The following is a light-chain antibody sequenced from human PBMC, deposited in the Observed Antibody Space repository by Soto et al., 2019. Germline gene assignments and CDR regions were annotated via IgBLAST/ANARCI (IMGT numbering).Light chain of an antibody. CDR2: GAS. Sequence: EIVLTQSPGTLSLSPGERATLSCRASQSVSSSYLAWYQQKPGQAPRLLIYGASSRATGIPDRFSGSGSGTDFTLTITRLEPEDVAVYYCQQYGSSLWTFGQGTKVDI. CDR3: QQYGSSLWT. J-gene: IGKJ1*01. V-gene: IGKV3-20*01. CDR1: QSVSSSY.